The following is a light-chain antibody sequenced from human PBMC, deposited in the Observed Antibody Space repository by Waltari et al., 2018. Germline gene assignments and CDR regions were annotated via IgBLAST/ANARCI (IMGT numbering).Light chain of an antibody. J-gene: IGKJ2*01. CDR3: QLRDNWPPYT. CDR2: DAS. V-gene: IGKV3-11*01. Sequence: EIVLTQSPATLSLSPGQRATLSCRASQSINNFLAWYQQKPGPPPRLLIADASSRATGIPARFSGSGSGTDFTLTISRLEPEDFAIYYCQLRDNWPPYTFGQGTKLEIK. CDR1: QSINNF.